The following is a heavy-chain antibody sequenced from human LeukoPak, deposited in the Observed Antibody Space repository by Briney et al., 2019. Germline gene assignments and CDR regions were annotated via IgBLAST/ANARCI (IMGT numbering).Heavy chain of an antibody. CDR2: ISYDGSNK. J-gene: IGHJ4*02. CDR3: AKVREDFDY. V-gene: IGHV3-30*18. D-gene: IGHD3-10*01. Sequence: GGSLRLSSAASGFTFSSYGMHWVRQAPGKGLEWVAVISYDGSNKYYADSVKGRFTISRDNSKNTLYLQMNSLRAEDTAVYYCAKVREDFDYWGQGTLVTVSS. CDR1: GFTFSSYG.